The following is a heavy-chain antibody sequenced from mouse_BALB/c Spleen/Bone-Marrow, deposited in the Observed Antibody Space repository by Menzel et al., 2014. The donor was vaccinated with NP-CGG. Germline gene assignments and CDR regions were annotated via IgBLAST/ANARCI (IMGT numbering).Heavy chain of an antibody. CDR3: ARNPYGNYAMDY. V-gene: IGHV2-6*02. Sequence: VQLVESGPGLVAPSQSLSITCTVSGFSLTNYGVHWVRQPPGKGLEWLVVIWSDGNTTYNSALKSRLSISKDNSKSQVFLKMNSLQTDDTAMYYCARNPYGNYAMDYWGQRTSVTVSS. J-gene: IGHJ4*01. D-gene: IGHD2-10*02. CDR2: IWSDGNT. CDR1: GFSLTNYG.